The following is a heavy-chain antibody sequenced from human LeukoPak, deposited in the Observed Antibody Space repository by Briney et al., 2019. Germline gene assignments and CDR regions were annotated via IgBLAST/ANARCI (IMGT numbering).Heavy chain of an antibody. V-gene: IGHV3-30*04. Sequence: GGSLRLSCAACGFTFSSYAMHWVRQAPGKGLEWVAVISYDGSNKYYADSVKGRFTISRDNSKNTLYLQMNSLRAEDTAVYYCARGGSSSWYNDYYYYYGMDVWGQGTTVTVSS. CDR2: ISYDGSNK. CDR1: GFTFSSYA. J-gene: IGHJ6*02. CDR3: ARGGSSSWYNDYYYYYGMDV. D-gene: IGHD6-13*01.